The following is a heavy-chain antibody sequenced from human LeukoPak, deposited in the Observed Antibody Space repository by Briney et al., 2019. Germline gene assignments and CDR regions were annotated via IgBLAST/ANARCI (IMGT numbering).Heavy chain of an antibody. D-gene: IGHD3-16*01. CDR2: ISAYNGNT. J-gene: IGHJ6*02. CDR3: AREGGSYSSLVHYYYGMDV. Sequence: ASVKVSCKAPGYTFTSYGISWVRQAPGQGLEWMGWISAYNGNTNYAQKLQGRVTMTTDTSTSTAYMELRSLRSDDTAVYYCAREGGSYSSLVHYYYGMDVWGQGTTVTVSS. V-gene: IGHV1-18*01. CDR1: GYTFTSYG.